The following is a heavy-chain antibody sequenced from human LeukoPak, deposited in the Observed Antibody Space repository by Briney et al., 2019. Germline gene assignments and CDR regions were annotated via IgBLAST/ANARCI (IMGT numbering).Heavy chain of an antibody. Sequence: PGGSLRLSCAASGFTFSSYSMNWVRQAPGKGLEWVSSISSSSSYIYYADSVKGRFTISRDNAKNSLYLQMNSLRAEDTAVYYCARSIRFLEWFFDYWGQGSLVPVSS. CDR2: ISSSSSYI. V-gene: IGHV3-21*06. CDR1: GFTFSSYS. D-gene: IGHD3-3*01. CDR3: ARSIRFLEWFFDY. J-gene: IGHJ4*02.